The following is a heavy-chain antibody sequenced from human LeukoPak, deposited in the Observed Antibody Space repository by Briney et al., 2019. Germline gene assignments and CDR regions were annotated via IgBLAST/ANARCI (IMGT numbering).Heavy chain of an antibody. Sequence: SETLSLTCTVSSGSFRTYYWNWIRQHPGKGLEWIGYIHYSGSTCYNPSLKSRVTISAVTSKNQFSLKLSSVTAADTAVYYCARAGYYYDSSGLVDCWGRGTLVTVSS. CDR3: ARAGYYYDSSGLVDC. J-gene: IGHJ4*02. CDR2: IHYSGST. CDR1: SGSFRTYY. D-gene: IGHD3-22*01. V-gene: IGHV4-31*03.